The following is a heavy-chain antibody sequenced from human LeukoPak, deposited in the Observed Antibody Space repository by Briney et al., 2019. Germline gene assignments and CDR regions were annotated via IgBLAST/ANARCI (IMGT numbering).Heavy chain of an antibody. CDR3: AKDSQYYDFWSRYNHYSYHYMDV. Sequence: QSGGSLRLSCAASGFPLRTYGMSWVRQAPGKGLEWVSGTPSGGDNTYYADSVKGRFTISRDNSENTLYLQINNLRAEDTAVYYCAKDSQYYDFWSRYNHYSYHYMDVWGKGTTVIVSS. CDR2: TPSGGDNT. D-gene: IGHD3-3*01. V-gene: IGHV3-23*01. CDR1: GFPLRTYG. J-gene: IGHJ6*03.